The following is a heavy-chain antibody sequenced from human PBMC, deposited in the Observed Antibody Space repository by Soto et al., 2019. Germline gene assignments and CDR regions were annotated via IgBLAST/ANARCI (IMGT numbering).Heavy chain of an antibody. CDR2: IVVGSGNT. Sequence: VSCKASGFTFTSSAMQWVRRARGQRLEWIGWIVVGSGNTNYAQKFQERVTITRDMSTSTAYMELSSLRSEDTAVYCCAADSVAGTGYYYYGMDVWGQGTTVTVS. CDR3: AADSVAGTGYYYYGMDV. V-gene: IGHV1-58*02. J-gene: IGHJ6*02. CDR1: GFTFTSSA. D-gene: IGHD6-19*01.